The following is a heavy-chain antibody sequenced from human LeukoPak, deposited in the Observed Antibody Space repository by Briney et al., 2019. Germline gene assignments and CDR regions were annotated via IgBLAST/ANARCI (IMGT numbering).Heavy chain of an antibody. CDR2: FDPEDGET. J-gene: IGHJ4*02. D-gene: IGHD4-17*01. CDR3: ATSYNYGDYEAFDY. V-gene: IGHV1-24*01. Sequence: GASVKVTCKVSGYTLTELSMHWVRQAPGKGLEWMGGFDPEDGETIYAQKFQGRVTMTEDTSTDTAYMELSSLRSEDTAVYYCATSYNYGDYEAFDYWGQGTLVTVSS. CDR1: GYTLTELS.